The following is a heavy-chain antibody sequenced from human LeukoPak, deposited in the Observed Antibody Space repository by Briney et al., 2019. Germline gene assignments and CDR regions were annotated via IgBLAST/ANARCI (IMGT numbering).Heavy chain of an antibody. CDR1: GFSFSSYE. J-gene: IGHJ5*02. CDR2: ISSSGSSI. D-gene: IGHD3-10*01. V-gene: IGHV3-48*03. Sequence: GGSLRLSCAASGFSFSSYEMNWFRQAPGKGLEWVSYISSSGSSIYYTDSVKGRFTIPRDNAKNSLYLQMNSLRAEDTAVYYCARDLVVRGRWSWFDPRGQGTLVTVSS. CDR3: ARDLVVRGRWSWFDP.